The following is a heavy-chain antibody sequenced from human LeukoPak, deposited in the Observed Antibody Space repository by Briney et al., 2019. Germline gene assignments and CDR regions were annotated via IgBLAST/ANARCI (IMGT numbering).Heavy chain of an antibody. Sequence: GGSLRLSCAASGFTFSSYAMHWVRQAPGKGLEWVAVISYDGSNKYYADSVKGRFTISRDNAKNLLYLEMNSLRAEDTAVYYCVRESIRGTRDFDYWGQGTLVTVSS. V-gene: IGHV3-30-3*01. J-gene: IGHJ4*02. CDR3: VRESIRGTRDFDY. CDR1: GFTFSSYA. D-gene: IGHD2-21*01. CDR2: ISYDGSNK.